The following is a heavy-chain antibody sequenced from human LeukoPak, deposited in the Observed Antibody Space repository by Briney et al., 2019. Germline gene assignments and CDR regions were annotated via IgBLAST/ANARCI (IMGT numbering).Heavy chain of an antibody. CDR1: GFTFSNYW. D-gene: IGHD3-16*01. V-gene: IGHV3-7*01. Sequence: GGSLRLSCTASGFTFSNYWMGWVRQAPGKGLEWVANIKEDGTTIYYVDSVKGRFTISRDNAKNSLYLQMNSVRDEDTAVYYCARVVDYGWFDHWGQGILVAVSS. CDR3: ARVVDYGWFDH. CDR2: IKEDGTTI. J-gene: IGHJ5*02.